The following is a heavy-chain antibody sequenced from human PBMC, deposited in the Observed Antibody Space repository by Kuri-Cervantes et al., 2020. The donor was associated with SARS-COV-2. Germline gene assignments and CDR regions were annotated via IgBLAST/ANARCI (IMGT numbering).Heavy chain of an antibody. Sequence: GGSLRLSCAASGFTFSSYWMNWVRQAPGKGLEWVSCTSSGSTYIYYVDSVKGRFTISRDNAKNSLYLQMNSLRAEDTAVYYSARAGGSGGTSNYYYYMDVWGKGTTVTVSS. CDR3: ARAGGSGGTSNYYYYMDV. CDR1: GFTFSSYW. V-gene: IGHV3-21*01. CDR2: TSSGSTYI. J-gene: IGHJ6*03. D-gene: IGHD2-15*01.